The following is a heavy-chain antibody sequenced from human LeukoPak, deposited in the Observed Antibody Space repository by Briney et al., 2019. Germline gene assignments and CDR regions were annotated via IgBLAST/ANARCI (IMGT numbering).Heavy chain of an antibody. D-gene: IGHD1-14*01. CDR3: ATETNGRHYDY. CDR1: GLTFSTSG. J-gene: IGHJ4*02. V-gene: IGHV3-21*06. CDR2: IGPTGFDR. Sequence: PGGSLRLSCTTSGLTFSTSGFNWVRQAPGKGLEWVASIGPTGFDRYHADSIKGRFTISRDSANNFLYLQMDSLRAEDTAVYYCATETNGRHYDYWGQGTLLTASS.